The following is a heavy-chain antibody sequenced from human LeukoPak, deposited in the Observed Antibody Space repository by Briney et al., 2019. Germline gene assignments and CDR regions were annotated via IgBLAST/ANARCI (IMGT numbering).Heavy chain of an antibody. D-gene: IGHD7-27*01. Sequence: GGSLRLSCAASGFTFSSYSMNWVRQAPGKGLEWVSYISSSSSTIYCADSVKGRFTISRDNAKNSLYLQMNSLRAEDTAVYYCARAGYFDYWGQGTLVTVSS. V-gene: IGHV3-48*01. CDR2: ISSSSSTI. CDR1: GFTFSSYS. J-gene: IGHJ4*02. CDR3: ARAGYFDY.